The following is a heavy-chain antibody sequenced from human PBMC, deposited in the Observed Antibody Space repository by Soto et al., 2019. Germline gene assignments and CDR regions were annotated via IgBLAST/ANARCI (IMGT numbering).Heavy chain of an antibody. CDR2: ISAYNGNT. CDR3: ARVGETGIAAAGTFPLTRDYYGMDV. Sequence: GASVKVSCKASGYTFTSYGISWVRQAPGQGLEWMGWISAYNGNTNYAQKLQGRVTMTTDTSTSTTYMELRSLRSDDTAVYYCARVGETGIAAAGTFPLTRDYYGMDVWGQGTTVTVSS. D-gene: IGHD6-13*01. CDR1: GYTFTSYG. J-gene: IGHJ6*02. V-gene: IGHV1-18*04.